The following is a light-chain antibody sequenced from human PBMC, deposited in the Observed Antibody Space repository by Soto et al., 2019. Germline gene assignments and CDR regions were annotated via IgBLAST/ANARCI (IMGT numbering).Light chain of an antibody. J-gene: IGKJ2*01. CDR3: QQYGSSPPVT. Sequence: DIQMTQSPSTLSASVGDRVTITCRASQSISTWLAWYQQEPGKAPKLLIHKASSLQSGVPSRFSGSGSGTDFTLTISSLEPEDFAVYYCQQYGSSPPVTFGQGTKLEIK. CDR2: KAS. V-gene: IGKV1-5*03. CDR1: QSISTW.